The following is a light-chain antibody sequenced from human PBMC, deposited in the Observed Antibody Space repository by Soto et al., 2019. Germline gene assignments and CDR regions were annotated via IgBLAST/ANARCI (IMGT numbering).Light chain of an antibody. CDR1: QGIRNF. J-gene: IGKJ2*01. CDR3: MQGTHWPPYT. V-gene: IGKV1-27*01. CDR2: AAS. Sequence: DIQMTQSPTSLSASVGDRVTITCRASQGIRNFVAWYQQKPGKAPKLLIYAASTLQSGVPSRFSGSGSGTDFTLKISRVEAEDVGVYYCMQGTHWPPYTFGQGTKLEIK.